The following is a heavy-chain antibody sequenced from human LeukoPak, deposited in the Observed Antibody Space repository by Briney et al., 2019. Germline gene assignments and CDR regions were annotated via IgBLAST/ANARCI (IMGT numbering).Heavy chain of an antibody. CDR2: MYISGST. CDR3: ARDGGIVGPSRPSAFDI. J-gene: IGHJ3*02. V-gene: IGHV4-4*07. CDR1: GASTSSYY. Sequence: SETLSLTCTVSGASTSSYYLSWIRRPAGKGLEWIGRMYISGSTDYNPSLKSRVTMSVDTSKNQFSLRLNSVTAADTAVYYCARDGGIVGPSRPSAFDIWGQGTMVTVSS. D-gene: IGHD1-26*01.